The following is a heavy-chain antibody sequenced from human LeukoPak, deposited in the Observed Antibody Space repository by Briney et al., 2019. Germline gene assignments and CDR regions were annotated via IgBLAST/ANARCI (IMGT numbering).Heavy chain of an antibody. CDR1: GGSITNFY. CDR2: IYYTGST. CDR3: AASRWYFDV. V-gene: IGHV4-59*08. J-gene: IGHJ2*01. Sequence: RPSETFSLSCTVSGGSITNFYWSWVRQPPGKRLEWLGFIYYTGSTTYNPSLESRVTISVDTSKNQFSLRLRAVTAADTAVYYCAASRWYFDVWGRGVVVAVSS.